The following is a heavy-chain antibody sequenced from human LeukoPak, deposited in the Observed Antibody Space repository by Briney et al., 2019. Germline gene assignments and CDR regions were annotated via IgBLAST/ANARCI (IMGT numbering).Heavy chain of an antibody. D-gene: IGHD6-19*01. CDR1: GFSVSSNY. Sequence: GGSLRLSCAASGFSVSSNYMSWVRQAPGKGLEWVSIIYSAGGGSTTYYADSVKGRFAISRDNSKNTLNLQMNSLRGEDTAVYYCATKGDSGWFFDYWGQGTLVTVSS. CDR3: ATKGDSGWFFDY. V-gene: IGHV3-53*01. J-gene: IGHJ4*02. CDR2: IYSAGGGSTT.